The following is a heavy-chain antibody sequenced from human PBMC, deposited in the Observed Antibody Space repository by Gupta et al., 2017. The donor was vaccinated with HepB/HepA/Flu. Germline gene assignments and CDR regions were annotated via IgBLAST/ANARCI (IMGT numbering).Heavy chain of an antibody. CDR3: ARGGQLVLVTPNNWFDP. J-gene: IGHJ5*02. D-gene: IGHD6-13*01. Sequence: QVQLQQWGAGLLKPSETLSLTCAVYGGSCSGYYWSWIRQPPGKGLEWIGEINHSGSTNYNPSLKSRVTISVDTSKNQFSLKLSSVTAADTAVYYCARGGQLVLVTPNNWFDPWGQGTLVTVSS. CDR1: GGSCSGYY. CDR2: INHSGST. V-gene: IGHV4-34*01.